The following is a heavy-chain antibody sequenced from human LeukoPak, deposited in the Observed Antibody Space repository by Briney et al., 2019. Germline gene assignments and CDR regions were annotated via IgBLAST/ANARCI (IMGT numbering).Heavy chain of an antibody. CDR3: ARDPGSGYEEHFDY. Sequence: PGGSLRLSCAASGFIFSDYYMSWVRQAPGKGLEWVSYISSSGSTMYYTDSVKGRFTISRDNAKDSLYLQMNSLRAEDTAVYYCARDPGSGYEEHFDYWGQGTLVSVSS. CDR1: GFIFSDYY. D-gene: IGHD5-12*01. CDR2: ISSSGSTM. J-gene: IGHJ4*02. V-gene: IGHV3-11*01.